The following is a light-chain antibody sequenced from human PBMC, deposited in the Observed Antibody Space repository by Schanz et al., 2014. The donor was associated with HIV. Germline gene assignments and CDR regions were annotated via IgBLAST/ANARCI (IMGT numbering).Light chain of an antibody. CDR2: ENI. J-gene: IGLJ3*02. CDR1: SGSIASNY. CDR3: QSYDETNPGV. V-gene: IGLV6-57*04. Sequence: NFMLTQPHSVSGSPGETVSISCTRSSGSIASNYVQGYQQRPGSAPTTIIYENIHRHSGVPDRFSGSIDSSSNSASLTISALETEDEADYYCQSYDETNPGVFGGGTKLTVL.